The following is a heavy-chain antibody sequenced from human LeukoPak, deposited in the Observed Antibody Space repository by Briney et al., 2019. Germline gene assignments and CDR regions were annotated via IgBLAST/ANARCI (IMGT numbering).Heavy chain of an antibody. V-gene: IGHV1-2*02. CDR1: GYTFTGSY. J-gene: IGHJ4*02. Sequence: ASVKVSCKASGYTFTGSYIHWVRQAPGQGLEWMGWINPDSGGTNYAQKFQGRVTMTRDTSISTAYMELSRLISDDTAVYYCVTVNPDLYWGQGTLVTVSS. CDR3: VTVNPDLY. CDR2: INPDSGGT.